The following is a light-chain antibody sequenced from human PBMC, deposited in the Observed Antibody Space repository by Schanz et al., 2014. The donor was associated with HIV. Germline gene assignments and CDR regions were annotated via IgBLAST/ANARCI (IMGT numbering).Light chain of an antibody. CDR3: QQYGSSPT. J-gene: IGKJ1*01. V-gene: IGKV3-15*01. Sequence: EIVMTQSPVTLSVSPGERATLSCRASQSVNSNLAWYQQRPGQSPRLLIHGASTRATGIPARFSGSGSGTDFTLTISSLEPEDFAVYYCQQYGSSPTFGQGTRVEIK. CDR1: QSVNSN. CDR2: GAS.